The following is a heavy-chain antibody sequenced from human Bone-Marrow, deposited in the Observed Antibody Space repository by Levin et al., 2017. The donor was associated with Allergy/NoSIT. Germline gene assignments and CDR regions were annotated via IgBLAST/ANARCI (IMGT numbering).Heavy chain of an antibody. V-gene: IGHV3-53*01. Sequence: PGGSLRLSCEVSGFIVSSDYMTWVRQAPGKGLEWVSLIYNDRNGGGTFYAGSVKGRFTISRDNSRNILYLRMNNLRVDDTAIYYCARHGWLDPWGQGTLVTVSS. J-gene: IGHJ5*02. CDR2: IYNDRNGGGT. CDR3: ARHGWLDP. CDR1: GFIVSSDY.